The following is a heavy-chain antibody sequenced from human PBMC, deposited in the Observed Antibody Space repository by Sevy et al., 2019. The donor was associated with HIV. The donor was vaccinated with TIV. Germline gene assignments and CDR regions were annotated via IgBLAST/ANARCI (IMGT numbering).Heavy chain of an antibody. CDR3: TRAPPVRSGDDSRYWFDS. CDR1: GGSISAYY. CDR2: IYYTGST. Sequence: SETLSLTCTVSGGSISAYYWSWIRQPPGKALEYIGYIYYTGSTNYNPSLKNRVTISVDTSKNQFSLKLSSVTAADTAVYYCTRAPPVRSGDDSRYWFDSWGQGTLVTVSS. V-gene: IGHV4-59*01. D-gene: IGHD5-12*01. J-gene: IGHJ5*01.